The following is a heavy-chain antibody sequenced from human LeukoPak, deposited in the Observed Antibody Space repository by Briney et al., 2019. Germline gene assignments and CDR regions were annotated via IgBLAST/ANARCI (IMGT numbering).Heavy chain of an antibody. Sequence: GESLKISCKGSGYRFTSYWIGWVRQMPGKGVEWMGIIYPGDSDTRYSPSFQGQVTISADKSISTAYLQWSSLKASDTAMYYCARCGGDCYPSDAFDIWGQGTMVTVSS. CDR3: ARCGGDCYPSDAFDI. D-gene: IGHD2-21*02. CDR1: GYRFTSYW. V-gene: IGHV5-51*01. J-gene: IGHJ3*02. CDR2: IYPGDSDT.